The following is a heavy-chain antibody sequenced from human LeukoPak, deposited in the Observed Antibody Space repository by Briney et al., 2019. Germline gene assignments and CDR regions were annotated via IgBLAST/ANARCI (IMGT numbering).Heavy chain of an antibody. CDR1: RYTFTSYY. V-gene: IGHV1-46*01. J-gene: IGHJ5*02. CDR3: ARDNSVGDSAWWFDP. Sequence: GASVKVSCKASRYTFTSYYMHWVRQAPGQGLEWMGIINPSGDNTWYAQKFQGRVTMTRDMATSTDYMEVSSLRSEDTAVYYCARDNSVGDSAWWFDPWGQGTLVTVSS. D-gene: IGHD5-12*01. CDR2: INPSGDNT.